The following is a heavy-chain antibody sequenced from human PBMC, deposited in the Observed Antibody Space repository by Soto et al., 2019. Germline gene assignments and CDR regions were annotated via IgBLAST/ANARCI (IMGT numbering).Heavy chain of an antibody. V-gene: IGHV3-23*01. CDR3: AKDQSGYRSSWYRNYYYGMDV. D-gene: IGHD6-13*01. J-gene: IGHJ6*02. CDR1: GFTFSSYA. Sequence: PWGGLRLSCAASGFTFSSYAMSWVRQAPGKGLEWVSVISGSGGSTYYADSVKRRFAISRDNSKNTLYLQMNSLRAEDTAVYYCAKDQSGYRSSWYRNYYYGMDVWGQGTTVTVSS. CDR2: ISGSGGST.